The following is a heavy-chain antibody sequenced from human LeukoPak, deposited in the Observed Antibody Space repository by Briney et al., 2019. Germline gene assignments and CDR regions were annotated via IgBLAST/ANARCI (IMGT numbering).Heavy chain of an antibody. CDR3: ARDAYPGTQQLVRGGWFDP. CDR2: IWYDGSNK. J-gene: IGHJ5*02. D-gene: IGHD6-13*01. V-gene: IGHV3-33*01. CDR1: GFTFSSYG. Sequence: GRSLRFSCAASGFTFSSYGMHWVRQAPGKGLEWVAVIWYDGSNKYYADSVKGRFTISRDNSKNTLYLQMNSLRAEDTAVYYCARDAYPGTQQLVRGGWFDPWGQGTLVTVSS.